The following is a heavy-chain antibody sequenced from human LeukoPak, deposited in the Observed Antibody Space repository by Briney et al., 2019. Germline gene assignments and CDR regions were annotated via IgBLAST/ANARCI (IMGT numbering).Heavy chain of an antibody. D-gene: IGHD6-13*01. J-gene: IGHJ4*02. CDR3: ARGLIAAAGFDY. V-gene: IGHV3-48*03. Sequence: GGSLRLSCAASGFTFSSYEMNWVRQAPGKGLEGVSYISSSGSTIYYEDSVKGRFTISRDNAKNSLYLQMNSLRAEDTAVYYCARGLIAAAGFDYWGQGTLVTVSS. CDR2: ISSSGSTI. CDR1: GFTFSSYE.